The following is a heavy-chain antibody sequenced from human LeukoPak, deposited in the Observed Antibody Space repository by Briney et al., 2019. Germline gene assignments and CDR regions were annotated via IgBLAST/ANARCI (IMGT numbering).Heavy chain of an antibody. V-gene: IGHV3-30*03. CDR2: ISYEGSNK. CDR1: GFTFSSYG. Sequence: GRAPRISCAAPGFTFSSYGMHWVRQAPSKGLGGGGVISYEGSNKYYADSVKGRFTISRDNSKNTLYLQMNSLRAEDTAVYYCARETYYYDSSGPANWFDPWGQGTLVTVSS. D-gene: IGHD3-22*01. J-gene: IGHJ5*02. CDR3: ARETYYYDSSGPANWFDP.